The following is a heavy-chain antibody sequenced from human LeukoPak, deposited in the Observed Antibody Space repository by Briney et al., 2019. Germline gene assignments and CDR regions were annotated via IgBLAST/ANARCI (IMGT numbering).Heavy chain of an antibody. V-gene: IGHV3-30*03. Sequence: GRSLRLSCAASGFTFSSYGMHWVRQAPGKGLEWVAVISYDGSNKYYADSVKGRFTISRDNSKNTLYLQMSSLRAEDTAVYYCATEAADTWGNVSDYWGQGTLVTVSS. CDR2: ISYDGSNK. D-gene: IGHD3-16*01. CDR3: ATEAADTWGNVSDY. J-gene: IGHJ4*02. CDR1: GFTFSSYG.